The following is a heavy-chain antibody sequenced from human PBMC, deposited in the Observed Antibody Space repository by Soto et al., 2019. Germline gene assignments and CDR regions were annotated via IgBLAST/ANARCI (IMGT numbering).Heavy chain of an antibody. Sequence: EVQLVESGGGLVQPGGSLRLSCAASGFTFSYYSMNWVRQAPGKGLEWLSYISTSGSTKYYADSVKGRFTISRDNANNSLDLQVSSVGDEDTAVYYCARVEGGFDIWGQGTMVTVSS. J-gene: IGHJ3*02. CDR1: GFTFSYYS. V-gene: IGHV3-48*02. CDR3: ARVEGGFDI. CDR2: ISTSGSTK. D-gene: IGHD3-16*01.